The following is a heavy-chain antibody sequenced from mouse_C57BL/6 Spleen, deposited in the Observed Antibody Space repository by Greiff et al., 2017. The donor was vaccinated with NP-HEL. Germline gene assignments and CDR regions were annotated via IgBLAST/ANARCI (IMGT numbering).Heavy chain of an antibody. Sequence: QVQLQQPGAELVKPGASVKLSCKASGYTFTSYWMQWVKQRPGQGLEWIGEIDPSDSYTNYNQKFKGKATLTVDTSSSTAYMQLSSLTSEDSAVYYCARCFYYYGSSYYFDDWGQGTTLTVSS. CDR2: IDPSDSYT. J-gene: IGHJ2*01. CDR1: GYTFTSYW. V-gene: IGHV1-50*01. CDR3: ARCFYYYGSSYYFDD. D-gene: IGHD1-1*01.